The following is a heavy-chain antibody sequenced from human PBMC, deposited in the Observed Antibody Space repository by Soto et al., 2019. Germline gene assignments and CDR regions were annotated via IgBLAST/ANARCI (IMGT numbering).Heavy chain of an antibody. D-gene: IGHD1-26*01. CDR2: ISGGDGST. CDR3: VKDLVRSYYGAINYGLDV. Sequence: PGGSLRLSCAASGFTFSSYAMTWVRQPPGKGLEWVSGISGGDGSTYYADSVKGRFAISRDDSTNTLSLQMNSLRGEDTAVYYCVKDLVRSYYGAINYGLDVWGQGTTVTVSS. V-gene: IGHV3-23*01. J-gene: IGHJ6*02. CDR1: GFTFSSYA.